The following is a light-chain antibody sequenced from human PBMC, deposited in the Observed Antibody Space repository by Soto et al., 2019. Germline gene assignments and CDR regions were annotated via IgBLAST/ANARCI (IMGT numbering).Light chain of an antibody. Sequence: DKVMTQSPATLSVSPGERATLSCRASQTVSSNLAWYQQKPGQAPRLLIYAASTRATDIPARFSGSGSGTEFTLTISRLEPEDFAVYYCQQYGSSGTFGQGTKVEIK. CDR2: AAS. CDR1: QTVSSN. CDR3: QQYGSSGT. V-gene: IGKV3-15*01. J-gene: IGKJ1*01.